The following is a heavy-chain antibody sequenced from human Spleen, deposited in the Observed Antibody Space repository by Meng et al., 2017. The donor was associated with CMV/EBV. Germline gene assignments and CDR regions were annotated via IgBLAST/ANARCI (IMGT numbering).Heavy chain of an antibody. CDR3: ARHEDGYTSGAS. J-gene: IGHJ5*02. D-gene: IGHD5-24*01. CDR1: GYNFISYW. V-gene: IGHV5-51*01. Sequence: SCKGSGYNFISYWIGWVRQMPGKGLEWMGIIYPGDSDTRYSPSFQGQVTISADKSISTAYLQWSSLKASDSAMYYCARHEDGYTSGASWGQGTLVTVSS. CDR2: IYPGDSDT.